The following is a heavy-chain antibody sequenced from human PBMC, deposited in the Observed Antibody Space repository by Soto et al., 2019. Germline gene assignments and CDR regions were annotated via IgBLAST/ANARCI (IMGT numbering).Heavy chain of an antibody. Sequence: QITLKESGPTLVKPTQTLTLTCTFSGFSLTTRGVGVGWIRQPPGKALECLALIYWDDDKRYSPSLQSGLSITKDPSKNQVVLTMTNVDPVDTATYYCAHIPNYYQYDWFDPWGQGTLVSVSS. CDR3: AHIPNYYQYDWFDP. CDR2: IYWDDDK. CDR1: GFSLTTRGVG. D-gene: IGHD3-16*01. J-gene: IGHJ5*02. V-gene: IGHV2-5*02.